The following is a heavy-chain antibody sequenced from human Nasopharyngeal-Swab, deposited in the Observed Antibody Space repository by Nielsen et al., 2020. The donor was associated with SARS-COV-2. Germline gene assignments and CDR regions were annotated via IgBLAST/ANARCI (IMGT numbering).Heavy chain of an antibody. Sequence: GESLKISCAGSGFIFSNYWMHWVRQAPGKGPVWVSRIRGDGSDPSYADSVKGRFTISKDNAKNTMYLQMNSLRADDTAMHFCARDRSGETGTVGADWGQGTLVTVSS. J-gene: IGHJ4*02. V-gene: IGHV3-74*01. D-gene: IGHD1-7*01. CDR2: IRGDGSDP. CDR3: ARDRSGETGTVGAD. CDR1: GFIFSNYW.